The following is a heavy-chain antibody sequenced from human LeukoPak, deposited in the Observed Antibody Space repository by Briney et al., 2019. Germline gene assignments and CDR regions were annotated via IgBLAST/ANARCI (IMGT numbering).Heavy chain of an antibody. CDR3: AKEVYYDSSGYYSSFDY. CDR1: GFTFSSYS. D-gene: IGHD3-22*01. J-gene: IGHJ4*02. V-gene: IGHV3-9*03. CDR2: ISWNSGSI. Sequence: GGSLRLSCAASGFTFSSYSMNWVRQAPGKGLEWVSGISWNSGSIGYADSVKGRFTISRDNAKNSLYLQMNSLRAEDMALYYCAKEVYYDSSGYYSSFDYWGQGTLVTVSS.